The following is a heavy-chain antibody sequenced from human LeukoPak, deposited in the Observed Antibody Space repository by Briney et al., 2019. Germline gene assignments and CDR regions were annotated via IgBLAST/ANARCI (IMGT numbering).Heavy chain of an antibody. D-gene: IGHD3-9*01. CDR1: GFTVSSHY. Sequence: GGSLRLSCAASGFTVSSHYINWVRQAPGKGLQWVSVLYSDGTTYYADSVKGRFTISRDNSKNTLYLQMNSLRAEDTAVYYCAKDRLYYDILTGYYETDYWGQGTLVTVSS. V-gene: IGHV3-66*01. CDR2: LYSDGTT. CDR3: AKDRLYYDILTGYYETDY. J-gene: IGHJ4*02.